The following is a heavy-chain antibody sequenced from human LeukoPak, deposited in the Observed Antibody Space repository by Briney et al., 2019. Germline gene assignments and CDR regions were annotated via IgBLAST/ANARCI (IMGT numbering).Heavy chain of an antibody. CDR2: IHSGGTT. J-gene: IGHJ4*02. Sequence: QAGGSLRLSCAASGFTVSSNYMSWVRQAPGKGLEWVSVIHSGGTTYYADPVKGRFTISRDNSKNTLYLQMNSLRVEDTAVYYCARDLSQSRYCSGGSCYYYWGQGTLVTVSS. CDR3: ARDLSQSRYCSGGSCYYY. D-gene: IGHD2-15*01. V-gene: IGHV3-53*01. CDR1: GFTVSSNY.